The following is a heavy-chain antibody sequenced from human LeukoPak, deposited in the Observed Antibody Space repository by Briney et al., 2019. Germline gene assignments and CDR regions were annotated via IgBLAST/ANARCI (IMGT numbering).Heavy chain of an antibody. CDR3: ARSDISSGWYVVDY. Sequence: PGGSLRLSCAASGFTFSSYAMHWVRQAPGKGLEYVSAISSNGDSTYYANSVKGRFTISRDNSKNTLYLQMGSLRAEDMAVYYCARSDISSGWYVVDYWGQGTLVTVSS. J-gene: IGHJ4*02. V-gene: IGHV3-64*01. CDR2: ISSNGDST. CDR1: GFTFSSYA. D-gene: IGHD6-19*01.